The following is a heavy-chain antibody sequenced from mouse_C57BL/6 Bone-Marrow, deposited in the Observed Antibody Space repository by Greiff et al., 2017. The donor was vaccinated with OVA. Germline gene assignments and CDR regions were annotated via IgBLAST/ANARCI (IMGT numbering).Heavy chain of an antibody. CDR1: GYTFTSYW. CDR2: IYPGSGST. Sequence: VQLQQPGAELVKPGASVKMSCKASGYTFTSYWITWVKQRPGQGLEWIGDIYPGSGSTNYNEKFKSKATLTVDTSSSTAYMQLSSLTSEDSAVYYCARTYYDYDSFYAMDYWGQGTSVTVSS. CDR3: ARTYYDYDSFYAMDY. V-gene: IGHV1-55*01. J-gene: IGHJ4*01. D-gene: IGHD2-4*01.